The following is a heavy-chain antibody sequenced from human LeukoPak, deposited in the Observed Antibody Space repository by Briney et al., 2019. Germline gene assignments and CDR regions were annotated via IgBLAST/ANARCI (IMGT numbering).Heavy chain of an antibody. CDR2: IYSGGST. CDR3: ARGYRGFGELWNAFDI. J-gene: IGHJ3*02. D-gene: IGHD3-10*01. V-gene: IGHV3-66*01. CDR1: GFTVSSNY. Sequence: GGSLRLSCAASGFTVSSNYMSWVRQAPGKGLEWVSVIYSGGSTYYADSVKGGFTISRDNSKNTLYLQMNSLRAEDAAVYYCARGYRGFGELWNAFDIWGQGTMVTVSS.